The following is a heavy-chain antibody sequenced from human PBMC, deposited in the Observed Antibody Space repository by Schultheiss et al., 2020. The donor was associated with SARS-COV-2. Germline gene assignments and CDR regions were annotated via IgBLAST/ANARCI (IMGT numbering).Heavy chain of an antibody. D-gene: IGHD6-6*01. CDR2: IYYSGST. CDR3: AKDPIAASYYYYGMDV. V-gene: IGHV4-59*12. CDR1: GGSISSYY. Sequence: SETLSLTCTVSGGSISSYYWSWIRQPPGKGLEWIGYIYYSGSTNYNPSLKSRVTISVDTSKNQFSLKLSSVTAADTAVYYCAKDPIAASYYYYGMDVWGQGTTVTVSS. J-gene: IGHJ6*02.